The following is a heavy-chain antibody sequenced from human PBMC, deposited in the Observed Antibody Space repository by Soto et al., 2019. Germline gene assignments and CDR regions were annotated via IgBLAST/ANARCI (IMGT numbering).Heavy chain of an antibody. CDR1: GFTVSGNY. Sequence: EVQLVESGGGLVQPGGSQRLSCAASGFTVSGNYMSWVRQAPGKGLEWGSFIYGGGSTYYAHSVKGRFTISRANSKNTLYLEMNSRAAEDAAVYYCARAILRVGVYNYSYYMDVWGKGTTVTVSS. V-gene: IGHV3-66*01. CDR2: IYGGGST. D-gene: IGHD1-26*01. CDR3: ARAILRVGVYNYSYYMDV. J-gene: IGHJ6*03.